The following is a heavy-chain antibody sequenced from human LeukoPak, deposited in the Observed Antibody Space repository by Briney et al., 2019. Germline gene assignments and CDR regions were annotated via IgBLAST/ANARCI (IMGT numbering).Heavy chain of an antibody. Sequence: SETLSLTCTVSGYSITSGYDWGWIRQPPGKGLEWIASIYSGGNAFYNPSLKSRVTISIDTSKKQFSLKLTSVTAGDTAVYYCARDQRSLFDVWGQGSLVTVSS. V-gene: IGHV4-38-2*02. J-gene: IGHJ4*02. CDR2: IYSGGNA. CDR1: GYSITSGYD. CDR3: ARDQRSLFDV. D-gene: IGHD1-26*01.